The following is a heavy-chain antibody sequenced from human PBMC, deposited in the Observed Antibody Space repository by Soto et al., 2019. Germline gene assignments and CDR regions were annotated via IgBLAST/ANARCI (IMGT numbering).Heavy chain of an antibody. Sequence: PSETLSLTCAVYGGSFSAYYWSWMRQPPGEGLQWIGYMYHTGSANYNPSLKGRVTMSFDTSTNDFSLKLTSVTAADTDVYFCARMKGTRYFDFWGPGVLVTVSS. J-gene: IGHJ4*02. CDR1: GGSFSAYY. CDR3: ARMKGTRYFDF. D-gene: IGHD3-10*01. V-gene: IGHV4-34*01. CDR2: MYHTGSA.